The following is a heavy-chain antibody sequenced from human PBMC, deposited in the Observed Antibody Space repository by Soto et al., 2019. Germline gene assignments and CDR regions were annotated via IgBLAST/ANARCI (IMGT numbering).Heavy chain of an antibody. CDR3: VRDSHRLL. CDR2: ISGNSYT. CDR1: GFTFSDYY. J-gene: IGHJ1*01. D-gene: IGHD6-25*01. V-gene: IGHV3-11*05. Sequence: QVQLVESGGGLVKPGGSLRLSCAASGFTFSDYYMTWIRQAPGRGLEWVSHISGNSYTQYGESVKGRFTISRDNAKNSLYLQMNSLRAEDTAMYYCVRDSHRLLWGQGTLVTVSS.